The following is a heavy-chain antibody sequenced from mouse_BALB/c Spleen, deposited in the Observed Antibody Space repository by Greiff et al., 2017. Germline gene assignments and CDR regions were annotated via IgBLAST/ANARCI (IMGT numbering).Heavy chain of an antibody. D-gene: IGHD3-1*01. J-gene: IGHJ3*01. V-gene: IGHV1-80*01. CDR3: AERGSSGYAWFAY. CDR1: GYAFSSYW. Sequence: QVQLQQSGAELVRPGSSVKISCKASGYAFSSYWMNWVKQRPGQGLEWIGQIYPGDGDTNYNGKFKGKATLTVDKSSSTAYMQLSSLTSEDSAVYFCAERGSSGYAWFAYWGQGTLVTVSA. CDR2: IYPGDGDT.